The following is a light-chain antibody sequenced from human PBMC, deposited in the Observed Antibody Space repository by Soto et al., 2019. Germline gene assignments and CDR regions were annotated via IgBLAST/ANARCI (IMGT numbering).Light chain of an antibody. CDR3: QQLNSYPIT. Sequence: DIQLTQSPSFLSASVGDRVTITCRASQGINSYLAWYQQKPGKAPKLLIYGASTLQSGVPSRFSGSGSGTEFTLTISRLPPEDLAAYYCQQLNSYPITFGQETRLEVK. CDR1: QGINSY. V-gene: IGKV1-9*01. J-gene: IGKJ5*01. CDR2: GAS.